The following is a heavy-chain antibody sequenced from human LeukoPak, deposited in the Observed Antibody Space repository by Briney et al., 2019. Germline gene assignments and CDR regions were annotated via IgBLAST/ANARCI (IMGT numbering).Heavy chain of an antibody. V-gene: IGHV3-33*03. J-gene: IGHJ6*02. CDR3: ATNVGPRRRSPVVMDV. CDR2: IWYDGSNK. D-gene: IGHD2-15*01. CDR1: GFTFSSYG. Sequence: QPGGSVPLFCAASGFTFSSYGMHWVRQAPGKGLEWVAVIWYDGSNKYYADSVKGRFTISRDNAKNSLYLQMNSLRADDTAVYYCATNVGPRRRSPVVMDVWGQGTPVTVSS.